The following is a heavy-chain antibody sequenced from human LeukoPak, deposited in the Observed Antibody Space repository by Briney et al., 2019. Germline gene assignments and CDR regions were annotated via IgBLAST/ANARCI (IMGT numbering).Heavy chain of an antibody. Sequence: GESLKISCKGSGYSFTSHWIGWVRQMPGKGLEWRGIIYPGDSDTRYSPSFQGQVTISADKSISTAYLQWSSLKASDTAMYYCARHVGYDSSGFDYWGQGTLVTVSS. CDR1: GYSFTSHW. J-gene: IGHJ4*02. CDR2: IYPGDSDT. CDR3: ARHVGYDSSGFDY. D-gene: IGHD3-22*01. V-gene: IGHV5-51*01.